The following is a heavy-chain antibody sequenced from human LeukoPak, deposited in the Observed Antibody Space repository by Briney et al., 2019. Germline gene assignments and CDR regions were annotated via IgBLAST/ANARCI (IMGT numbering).Heavy chain of an antibody. D-gene: IGHD3-16*01. CDR2: ISSSSSYI. CDR1: GFTFSSYS. Sequence: GGSLRLSCAASGFTFSSYSMNWVRQAPGKGLEWVSSISSSSSYIYYADSVKGRFTISRDNAKNSLYLQMNSLRAEDTAVYYCARESFPQGGWGHVDCWGQGTLVTVSS. CDR3: ARESFPQGGWGHVDC. J-gene: IGHJ4*02. V-gene: IGHV3-21*01.